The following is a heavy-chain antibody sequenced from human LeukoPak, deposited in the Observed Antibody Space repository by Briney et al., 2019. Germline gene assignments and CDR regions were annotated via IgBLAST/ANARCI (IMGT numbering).Heavy chain of an antibody. D-gene: IGHD2-2*01. Sequence: GGSLRLSCAASGFTFSSHLMHWVRQAPGKGLVWVSRISSDGTYTNYADSVRGRFTISRDNAKNTLYLQMNSLRAEDTAVYYCAKGGEVVPAAYFDYWGQGTLVTVSS. V-gene: IGHV3-74*01. CDR3: AKGGEVVPAAYFDY. J-gene: IGHJ4*02. CDR1: GFTFSSHL. CDR2: ISSDGTYT.